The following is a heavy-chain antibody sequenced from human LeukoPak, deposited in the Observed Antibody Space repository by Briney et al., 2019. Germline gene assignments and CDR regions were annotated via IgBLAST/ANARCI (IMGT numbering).Heavy chain of an antibody. V-gene: IGHV1-24*01. CDR3: ATGANYYYYYMDV. Sequence: EASVKVSCKASGYTFTGYYMHWVRQAPGKGLEWMGGFDPEDGETIYAQKFQGRVTMTEDTSTDTAYMELSSLRSEDTAVYYCATGANYYYYYMDVWGKGTTVTVSS. CDR2: FDPEDGET. CDR1: GYTFTGYY. J-gene: IGHJ6*03.